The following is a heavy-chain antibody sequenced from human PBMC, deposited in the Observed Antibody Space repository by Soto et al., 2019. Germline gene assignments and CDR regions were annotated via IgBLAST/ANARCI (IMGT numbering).Heavy chain of an antibody. D-gene: IGHD3-9*01. Sequence: ASVKVSCKASGGTFSSYTISWVRQAPGQGLEWMGRIIPILGIANYAQKFQGRVTITADKSTSTAYMELSSLRSEDTAVYYCARDPGYFGQKTIDYWGQGTLVTVSS. V-gene: IGHV1-69*04. J-gene: IGHJ4*02. CDR1: GGTFSSYT. CDR3: ARDPGYFGQKTIDY. CDR2: IIPILGIA.